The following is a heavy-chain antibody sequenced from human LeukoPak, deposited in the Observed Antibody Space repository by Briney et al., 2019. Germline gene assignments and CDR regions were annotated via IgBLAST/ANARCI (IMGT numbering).Heavy chain of an antibody. CDR3: ARQYELLTGAFDI. J-gene: IGHJ3*02. CDR2: IYPGDSDT. Sequence: GESLKISCKGSGYSFTSYWIGWVRQMPGKGLEWMGVIYPGDSDTRYSPSFQGQVTISADKSITTAYLQWSSLKASDTAIYYCARQYELLTGAFDIWGQGTMVTVSS. V-gene: IGHV5-51*01. CDR1: GYSFTSYW. D-gene: IGHD2-2*01.